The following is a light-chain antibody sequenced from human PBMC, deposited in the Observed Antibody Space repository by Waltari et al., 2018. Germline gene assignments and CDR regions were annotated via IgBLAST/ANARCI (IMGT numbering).Light chain of an antibody. Sequence: EVVMTQSPATLSVSPGERATLSCRASQSVSRDLARDQQKPGQAPRLLIYGASTRITGVPARFTGSGSGAEFSLTISTLQSEDVAIYYCQQFNNWPQTFGGGTQVEIK. CDR2: GAS. V-gene: IGKV3-15*01. J-gene: IGKJ4*01. CDR3: QQFNNWPQT. CDR1: QSVSRD.